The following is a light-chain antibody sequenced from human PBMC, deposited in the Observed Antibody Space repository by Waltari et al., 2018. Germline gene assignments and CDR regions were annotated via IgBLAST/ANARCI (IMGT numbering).Light chain of an antibody. Sequence: SSELTQDPAVSVALGQTVRITCKGDRLSDYYASWYQQKAGQAPVLVIHGENKRPSGIPDRFSGSSSGNTASLTITGAQAGDEADYYCNSRDRSGDVVFGAGTKLTV. CDR2: GEN. CDR1: RLSDYY. J-gene: IGLJ2*01. V-gene: IGLV3-19*01. CDR3: NSRDRSGDVV.